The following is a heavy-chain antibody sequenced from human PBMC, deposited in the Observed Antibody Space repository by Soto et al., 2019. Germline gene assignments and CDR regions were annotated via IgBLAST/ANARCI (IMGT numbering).Heavy chain of an antibody. CDR3: AREYYYTMDV. Sequence: QVQLVESGGGWVKPGGSLSLSCEASGSPFSPYYMSGIRQAPGKGLEWVSTITSGSTSTAYADSVKGRFTISRDDAKNSLYLQMNSLRAEDTALYYCAREYYYTMDVWGQGTTVTVSS. J-gene: IGHJ6*02. V-gene: IGHV3-11*05. CDR2: ITSGSTST. CDR1: GSPFSPYY.